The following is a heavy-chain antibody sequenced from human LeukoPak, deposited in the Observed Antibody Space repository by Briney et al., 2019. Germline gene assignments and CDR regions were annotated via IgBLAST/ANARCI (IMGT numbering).Heavy chain of an antibody. CDR1: GYTFTSYD. CDR2: MNPNSGNT. V-gene: IGHV1-8*01. Sequence: GASGKVSCKASGYTFTSYDINWVRQATGQGLEWMGWMNPNSGNTGYAQKFQGRVTMTRNTSISTAYMELSSLRSEDTAVYYCAIARTTTSLITIFGVVTYYYYYMDVWGKGTTVTVSS. CDR3: AIARTTTSLITIFGVVTYYYYYMDV. J-gene: IGHJ6*03. D-gene: IGHD3-3*01.